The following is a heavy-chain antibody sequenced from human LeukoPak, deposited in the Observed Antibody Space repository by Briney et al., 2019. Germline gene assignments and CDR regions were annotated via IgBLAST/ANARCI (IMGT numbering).Heavy chain of an antibody. CDR2: IHYSGST. CDR3: ARIHRYCSGGACYVLDN. D-gene: IGHD2-15*01. Sequence: SETLSLTCTVSGGSVSSGNYYWSWIRQPPGSGLEWIGYIHYSGSTNFNPSLKSRVTISVDTSKNQFSLKLSSVTAADTAVYYCARIHRYCSGGACYVLDNWGQGTLVAVSS. V-gene: IGHV4-61*01. CDR1: GGSVSSGNYY. J-gene: IGHJ4*02.